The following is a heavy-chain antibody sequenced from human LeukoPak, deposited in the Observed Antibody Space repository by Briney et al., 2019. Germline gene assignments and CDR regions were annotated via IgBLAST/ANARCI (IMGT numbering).Heavy chain of an antibody. CDR1: GGSFSGYY. CDR2: INHSGST. CDR3: ARLDCSGGSCYFDY. J-gene: IGHJ4*02. Sequence: SETLSLTCAVYGGSFSGYYWSWIRQPPGKGLEWIGEINHSGSTNYNPSLKSRVTISVDTSKNQFSLKLSSVTAADTAVYYCARLDCSGGSCYFDYWGQGTLVTVSS. V-gene: IGHV4-34*01. D-gene: IGHD2-15*01.